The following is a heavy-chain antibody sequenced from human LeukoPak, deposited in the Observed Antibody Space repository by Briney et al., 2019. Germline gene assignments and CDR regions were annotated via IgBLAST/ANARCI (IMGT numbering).Heavy chain of an antibody. CDR3: ARDGGMGFDP. V-gene: IGHV1-18*01. Sequence: ASVKVSCKAPGYTFTNYHMSWVRQAPGQGLEWMGWISAYNGNTNYAQKFQGRVTMTTGTSTSTAYMELRSLRSDDTAVYYCARDGGMGFDPWGQGTLVTVSS. J-gene: IGHJ5*02. CDR1: GYTFTNYH. CDR2: ISAYNGNT. D-gene: IGHD2-15*01.